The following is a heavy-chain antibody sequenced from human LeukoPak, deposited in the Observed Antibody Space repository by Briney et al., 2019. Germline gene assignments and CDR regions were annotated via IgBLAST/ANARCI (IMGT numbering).Heavy chain of an antibody. CDR1: GFTFSSYA. CDR3: ARRGGAYYYDSSGYYVDY. D-gene: IGHD3-22*01. Sequence: GRSLRLSCAASGFTFSSYAMHWVRQAPGKGLEWVAVISYDGSNKYYADSVKGRFTISRDNSKNTLYLQMNSLRAEDTAVYYCARRGGAYYYDSSGYYVDYWGQGTLVAVSS. CDR2: ISYDGSNK. V-gene: IGHV3-30-3*01. J-gene: IGHJ4*02.